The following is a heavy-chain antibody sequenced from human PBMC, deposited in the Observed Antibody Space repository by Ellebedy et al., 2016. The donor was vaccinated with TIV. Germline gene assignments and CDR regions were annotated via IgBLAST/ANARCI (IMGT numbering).Heavy chain of an antibody. D-gene: IGHD2-21*01. Sequence: PGGSLRLSCAASGFTFSSYSMNWVRQAPGRGLEWVSSISSSSSYIYYADSVKGRFTISRDNAKNSLYLQMNRLRAEDTAVYYCAREQVLISYYGMDVWGQGTTVTVSS. J-gene: IGHJ6*02. CDR3: AREQVLISYYGMDV. V-gene: IGHV3-21*01. CDR2: ISSSSSYI. CDR1: GFTFSSYS.